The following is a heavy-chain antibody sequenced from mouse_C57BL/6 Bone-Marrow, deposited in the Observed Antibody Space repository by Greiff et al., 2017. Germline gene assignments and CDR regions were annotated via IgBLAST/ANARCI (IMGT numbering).Heavy chain of an antibody. CDR3: TTRGYGSVYLDY. CDR1: GFNIKDDY. CDR2: IDPENGDT. Sequence: VQLQQSGAELVRPGASVKLSCTASGFNIKDDYMHWVKQRPEQGLEWIGWIDPENGDTEYASKFQGKATITANTSSNTADLQHSRLTSEDTAVYYCTTRGYGSVYLDYWGQGTSLTVSA. J-gene: IGHJ2*03. V-gene: IGHV14-4*01. D-gene: IGHD1-1*01.